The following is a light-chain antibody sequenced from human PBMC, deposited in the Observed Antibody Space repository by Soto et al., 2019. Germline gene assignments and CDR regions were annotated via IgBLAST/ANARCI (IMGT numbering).Light chain of an antibody. J-gene: IGKJ2*01. V-gene: IGKV3-15*01. CDR2: GAS. CDR1: QSVSSN. CDR3: QHYNNWTQN. Sequence: EIVMTQSPATLSVSPGERATLSCRASQSVSSNLAWYQQKPGQAPRLLIYGASTRATGIPARFSGSGSGTEFTLTISSLQSEDFAVYYCQHYNNWTQNFGEGTKLEIK.